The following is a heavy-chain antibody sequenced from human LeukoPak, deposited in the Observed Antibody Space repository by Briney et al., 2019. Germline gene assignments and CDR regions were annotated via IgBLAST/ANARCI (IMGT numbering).Heavy chain of an antibody. J-gene: IGHJ3*02. CDR3: ARDRTAAAGTYDAFDI. CDR2: FDPEDGET. D-gene: IGHD6-13*01. Sequence: ASVKVSCKVSGYTLTELSMHWVRQAPGKGLEWMGGFDPEDGETIYAQKFQGRVTITADKSTSTAYMELSSLRSEDTAVYYCARDRTAAAGTYDAFDIWGQGTMVTVSS. CDR1: GYTLTELS. V-gene: IGHV1-24*01.